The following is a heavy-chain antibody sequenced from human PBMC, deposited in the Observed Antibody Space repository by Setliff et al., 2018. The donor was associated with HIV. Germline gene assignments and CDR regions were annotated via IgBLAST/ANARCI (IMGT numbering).Heavy chain of an antibody. Sequence: ASVKVSCKLSGYTLTQLSIHWVRQAPGRGLEWLGGFDSDEGEVLYAKKFQGRVTMTEDTSSDTAFMELSGLRSEHTAVYYCATSDWVSLPSQDAFDVWGLGTLVTVSS. V-gene: IGHV1-24*01. D-gene: IGHD3-9*01. CDR1: GYTLTQLS. CDR2: FDSDEGEV. CDR3: ATSDWVSLPSQDAFDV. J-gene: IGHJ3*01.